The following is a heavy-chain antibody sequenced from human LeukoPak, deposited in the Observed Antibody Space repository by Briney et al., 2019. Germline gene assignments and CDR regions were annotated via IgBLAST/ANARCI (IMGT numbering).Heavy chain of an antibody. V-gene: IGHV1-69*13. D-gene: IGHD3-22*01. J-gene: IGHJ4*02. CDR1: GGTFSTTT. CDR2: ITPIFRTP. CDR3: ARAGYYYDSSGSLDY. Sequence: SVKVSCKASGGTFSTTTINWVRQAPGQGLEWMGGITPIFRTPNYAQKFQGRVTITADESTSTAYMELSSLRSEDTAVYYCARAGYYYDSSGSLDYWGQGTLVTVS.